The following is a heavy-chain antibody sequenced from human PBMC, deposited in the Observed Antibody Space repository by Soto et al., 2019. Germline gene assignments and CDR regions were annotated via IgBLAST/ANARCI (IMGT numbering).Heavy chain of an antibody. CDR2: IYYSGST. J-gene: IGHJ6*02. D-gene: IGHD6-6*01. CDR1: GGSISSSSYY. CDR3: ARSSGMDV. Sequence: SETLSLTCTVSGGSISSSSYYWGWIRQPPGKGLEWIGSIYYSGSTYYNPSLKSRVAISVDTSKNQFSLKLSSVTAADTAVYYCARSSGMDVWGQGTTVTVSS. V-gene: IGHV4-39*01.